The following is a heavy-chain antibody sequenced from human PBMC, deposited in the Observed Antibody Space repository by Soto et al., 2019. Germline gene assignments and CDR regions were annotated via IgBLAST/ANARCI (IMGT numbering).Heavy chain of an antibody. D-gene: IGHD4-17*01. J-gene: IGHJ4*02. V-gene: IGHV4-30-4*01. CDR2: IYYSGST. Sequence: QVQLQESGPGLVKPSQTLSLTCTVSGGSITSGAHYWSWIRQPPGKGLEWIGYIYYSGSTYYNPSLKSRVTISVDTSKNQFSLRLSSVTAADTAVYYCARETYYGGNSDYWGQGTLVTVSS. CDR3: ARETYYGGNSDY. CDR1: GGSITSGAHY.